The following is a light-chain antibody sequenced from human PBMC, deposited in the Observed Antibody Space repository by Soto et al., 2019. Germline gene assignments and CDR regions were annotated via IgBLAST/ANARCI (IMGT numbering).Light chain of an antibody. CDR2: GAS. Sequence: EIVLTQSPSTLSLSPGERATLSCRASQSVSSNYLACYQQKPGQAPMLLIYGASSRATGIPDRFSGSGSGTDFTLTISRLQPEDFAVYNCQQYGSSPLTFGGGTKVEIK. J-gene: IGKJ4*01. CDR3: QQYGSSPLT. CDR1: QSVSSNY. V-gene: IGKV3-20*01.